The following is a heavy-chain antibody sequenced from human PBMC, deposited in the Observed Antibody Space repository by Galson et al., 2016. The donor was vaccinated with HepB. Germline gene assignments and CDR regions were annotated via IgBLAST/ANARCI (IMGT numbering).Heavy chain of an antibody. CDR2: IWYDGKNK. V-gene: IGHV3-33*01. D-gene: IGHD6-19*01. CDR3: ASERGTVAVALSY. Sequence: SLRLSCAASGFNFSSFAMHWVRQAPGKGLEWVAIIWYDGKNKAYADSVKGRFTISRDTSKNTLYLQMNSLRAEDTAVYYCASERGTVAVALSYWGQGTLVTVSS. CDR1: GFNFSSFA. J-gene: IGHJ4*02.